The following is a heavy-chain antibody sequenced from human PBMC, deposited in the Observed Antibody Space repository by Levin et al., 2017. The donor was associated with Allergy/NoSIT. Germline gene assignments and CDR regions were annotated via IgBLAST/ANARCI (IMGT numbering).Heavy chain of an antibody. CDR2: ISGSGGST. Sequence: SEAMVWGRRATGKGLEWVSAISGSGGSTYYADSVKGRFTISRDNSKNTLYLQMNSLRAEDTAVYYCAKDPCGGDCYSPHDYWGQGTLVTVSS. CDR1: SEA. CDR3: AKDPCGGDCYSPHDY. V-gene: IGHV3-23*01. J-gene: IGHJ4*02. D-gene: IGHD2-21*02.